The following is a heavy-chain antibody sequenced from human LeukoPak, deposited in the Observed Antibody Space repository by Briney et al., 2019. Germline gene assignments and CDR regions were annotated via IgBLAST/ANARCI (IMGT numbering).Heavy chain of an antibody. V-gene: IGHV3-7*01. CDR2: INQDGSGK. D-gene: IGHD1-26*01. CDR3: ARVVGAGYFDL. J-gene: IGHJ2*01. Sequence: GGSLRLSCAASGFSFSSYWMSWVRQAPGKGLEWVDNINQDGSGKYYVDSVKGRFTISRDNAKNSLYLQMNSLRAEDTAVYYCARVVGAGYFDLWGRGTLVTVSS. CDR1: GFSFSSYW.